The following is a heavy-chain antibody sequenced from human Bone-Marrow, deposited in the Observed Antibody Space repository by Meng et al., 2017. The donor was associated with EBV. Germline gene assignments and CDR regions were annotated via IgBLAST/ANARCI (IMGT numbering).Heavy chain of an antibody. CDR3: ARGRGYCSSTSCYPNFDY. CDR2: INSDGSST. Sequence: EVQLXXXXXGLVXSXXXVRVXXXGSGFSFTNAWMSWVRQAPGKGLEWVSRINSDGSSTSYADSVKGRFTISRDNAKNTLYLQMNSLRAEDTAVYYCARGRGYCSSTSCYPNFDYWGQGTLVTVSS. CDR1: GFSFTNAW. D-gene: IGHD2-2*01. J-gene: IGHJ4*02. V-gene: IGHV3-74*01.